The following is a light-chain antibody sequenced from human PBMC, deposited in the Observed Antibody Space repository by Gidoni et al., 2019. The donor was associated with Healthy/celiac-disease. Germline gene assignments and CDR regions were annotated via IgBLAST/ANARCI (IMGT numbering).Light chain of an antibody. Sequence: QSALTPPASVSVSPGQSLTISCTGTSSDVGSYNLVSWYQQHPGKAPKLMIYEGSKRPSGVSNRFSGSKSGNTASLTISGLQAEDEADYYCCSYAGSSTFVVFGGGTKLTVL. J-gene: IGLJ2*01. CDR3: CSYAGSSTFVV. CDR2: EGS. CDR1: SSDVGSYNL. V-gene: IGLV2-23*01.